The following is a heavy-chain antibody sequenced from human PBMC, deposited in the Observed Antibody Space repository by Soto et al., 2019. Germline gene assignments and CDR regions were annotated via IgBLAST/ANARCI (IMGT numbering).Heavy chain of an antibody. Sequence: GGSLRLSSAASGFTFSSYWMSWVRQAPGKGLEWVAVISYDGSNKYYADSVKGRFTISRDNSKNTLYLQMNSLRAEDTAVYYCAKDLEDIVLVPAGQGEDYYYGMDVWGQGTTVTVSS. CDR1: GFTFSSYW. J-gene: IGHJ6*02. V-gene: IGHV3-30*18. D-gene: IGHD2-2*01. CDR2: ISYDGSNK. CDR3: AKDLEDIVLVPAGQGEDYYYGMDV.